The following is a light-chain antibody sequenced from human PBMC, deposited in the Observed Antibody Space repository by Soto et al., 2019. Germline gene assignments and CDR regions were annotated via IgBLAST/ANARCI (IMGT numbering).Light chain of an antibody. CDR1: QSVNSD. Sequence: CLSGEESSTRSFRASQSVNSDLAWFQQKPGQAPRLLIYEVSNRATGMPTRFSGRGFRSHFTRSISLLIPECFAVYYWQPRSTSMRVGQGTRLEIK. V-gene: IGKV3-11*01. CDR2: EVS. CDR3: QPRSTSMR. J-gene: IGKJ5*01.